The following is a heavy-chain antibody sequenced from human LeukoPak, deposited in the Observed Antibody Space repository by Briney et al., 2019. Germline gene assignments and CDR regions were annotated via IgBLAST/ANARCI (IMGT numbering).Heavy chain of an antibody. CDR2: IYYSGSS. J-gene: IGHJ4*02. CDR3: ARGRGPDSYCSSTSCYDY. Sequence: PSETLSLTCNVSGGSISGYHWSWIRQPPGKGLEWLGYIYYSGSSNYNPSLKSRVTISVDTSKNQFSLKLSSVTAADTAVYYCARGRGPDSYCSSTSCYDYWGQGTLVTVSS. D-gene: IGHD2-2*01. CDR1: GGSISGYH. V-gene: IGHV4-59*01.